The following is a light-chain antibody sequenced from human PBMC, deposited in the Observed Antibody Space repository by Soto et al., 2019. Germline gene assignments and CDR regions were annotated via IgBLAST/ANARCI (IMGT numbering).Light chain of an antibody. Sequence: DVQMTPSPSSVYSSVVDRVTITCRARQDLSSWLAWYQQKPGRAPKLLISAASTLQSGVPSRFSGSGSGTDFTLTISSLQPEDSATYYCQHANNFPPTFGQGTKVEI. CDR2: AAS. V-gene: IGKV1-12*01. CDR3: QHANNFPPT. J-gene: IGKJ1*01. CDR1: QDLSSW.